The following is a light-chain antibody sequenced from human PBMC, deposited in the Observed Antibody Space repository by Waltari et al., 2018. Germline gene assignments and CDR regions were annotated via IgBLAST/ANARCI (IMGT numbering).Light chain of an antibody. CDR3: QDSYSTLSFV. Sequence: DIQMAQSPSSLSASVGDTVTSTCRASQSITTALNWYQQRPGQAPRLLIYAASSLPGGVPSRFSGSGSGTDFTLTINGLQPEDFATYYCQDSYSTLSFVFGPGTRVDVK. J-gene: IGKJ3*01. CDR1: QSITTA. CDR2: AAS. V-gene: IGKV1-39*01.